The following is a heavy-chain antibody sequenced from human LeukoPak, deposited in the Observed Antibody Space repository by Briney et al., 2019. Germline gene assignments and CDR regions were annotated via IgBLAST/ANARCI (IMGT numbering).Heavy chain of an antibody. D-gene: IGHD3-10*01. CDR1: GFTFRSYA. CDR2: ISSDGTNK. J-gene: IGHJ4*02. Sequence: GGSLRLSCVTSGFTFRSYAMHWVRQAPGKGLEWVIVISSDGTNKYYADSVKGRFTVSRDNAKNTLYLQMNSLRAEDTALYYCARDVGGSGNYYFDYWGQGTLVTVSS. V-gene: IGHV3-30-3*01. CDR3: ARDVGGSGNYYFDY.